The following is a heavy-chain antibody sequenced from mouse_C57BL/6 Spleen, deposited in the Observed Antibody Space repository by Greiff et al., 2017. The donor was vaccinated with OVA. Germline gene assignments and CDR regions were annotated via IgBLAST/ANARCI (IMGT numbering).Heavy chain of an antibody. J-gene: IGHJ1*03. CDR1: GYTFTSYW. CDR3: VSNYEDGYFDV. D-gene: IGHD2-5*01. V-gene: IGHV1-64*01. Sequence: QVQLQQPGAELVKPGASVKLSCKASGYTFTSYWMHWVKQRPGQGLEWIGMIHPNSGSTNYNEKFKSKATLTVDKSSSTAYMQLSSLTSEDSAVYYGVSNYEDGYFDVWGTGTTVTVSS. CDR2: IHPNSGST.